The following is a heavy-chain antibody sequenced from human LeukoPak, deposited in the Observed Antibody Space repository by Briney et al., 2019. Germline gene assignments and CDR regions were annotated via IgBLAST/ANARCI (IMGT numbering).Heavy chain of an antibody. CDR2: FDPEDGES. D-gene: IGHD1-26*01. J-gene: IGHJ4*02. CDR1: GASLSETS. Sequence: ASVKVSCKVSGASLSETSIHWVRQAPGQWLEWMGGFDPEDGESIFAQRFQGRFSMTENTSTDTAYMELRGLRPEDTAVYYCATADKWEPLDYWGQGTLVTVSS. V-gene: IGHV1-24*01. CDR3: ATADKWEPLDY.